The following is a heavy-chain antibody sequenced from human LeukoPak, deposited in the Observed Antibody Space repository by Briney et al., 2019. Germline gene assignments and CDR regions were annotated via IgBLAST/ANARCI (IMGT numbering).Heavy chain of an antibody. V-gene: IGHV1-18*01. CDR2: ISAYNGNT. CDR1: GYTFTSYG. D-gene: IGHD2-2*01. Sequence: GASVKVSCKASGYTFTSYGISWVRQAPGQGLEWMGWISAYNGNTNYAQKLQGRVAMTTDTSTSTAYMELRSLRSDDTAAYYCATQYCSSTSCYPYWVDYWGQGTLVTVSS. CDR3: ATQYCSSTSCYPYWVDY. J-gene: IGHJ4*02.